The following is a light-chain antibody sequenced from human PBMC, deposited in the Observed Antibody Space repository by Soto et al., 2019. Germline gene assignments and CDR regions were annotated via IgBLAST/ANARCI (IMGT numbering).Light chain of an antibody. V-gene: IGLV2-14*01. CDR1: SSDVGFYNY. CDR3: GSYMTSSTRV. Sequence: QSALTQPASVSGSPGRSIAISCTGSSSDVGFYNYVSWYQQHPGKVPTLIIYEVTNRPSGVSNRFSGSKSGNTASLTISGLQAEDEADYYCGSYMTSSTRVFGSGTKLTVL. J-gene: IGLJ1*01. CDR2: EVT.